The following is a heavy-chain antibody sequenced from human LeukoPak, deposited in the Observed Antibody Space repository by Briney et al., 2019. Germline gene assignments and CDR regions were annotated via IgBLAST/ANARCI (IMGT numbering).Heavy chain of an antibody. CDR3: AQEDSEGGPNWFDP. J-gene: IGHJ5*02. Sequence: GGSLRLSCAASEFTFSSYWMHWVRQAPGKGLAWVSRINSDETRTSYADSVKGRFTISRDNAKNTLYLQMNSLRAEDTAVYYCAQEDSEGGPNWFDPWGQGALVTVSS. D-gene: IGHD1-14*01. CDR1: EFTFSSYW. CDR2: INSDETRT. V-gene: IGHV3-74*01.